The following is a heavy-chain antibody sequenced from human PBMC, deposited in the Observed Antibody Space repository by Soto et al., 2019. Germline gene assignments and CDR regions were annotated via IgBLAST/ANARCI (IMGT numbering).Heavy chain of an antibody. D-gene: IGHD3-22*01. CDR3: AREGSYDGGGYSIFGY. CDR2: IIPMFGTT. Sequence: QVQLVQSGAEVKKPGSSVKVSCKASGGTFSSYTISWVRQAPGQGLEWMGEIIPMFGTTNYARNFQDRVTITADESTATAYLELTSLRSEDTAIYYCAREGSYDGGGYSIFGYWGQGTQVSVSS. J-gene: IGHJ4*02. V-gene: IGHV1-69*01. CDR1: GGTFSSYT.